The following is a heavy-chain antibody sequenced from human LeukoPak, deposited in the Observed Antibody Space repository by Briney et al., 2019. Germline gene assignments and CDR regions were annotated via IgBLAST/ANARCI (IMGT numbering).Heavy chain of an antibody. CDR3: ARDPPGLTLGSPGDY. J-gene: IGHJ4*02. CDR2: ISAYNGNT. Sequence: ASVKVSCKASGYTFTSYAISWVRQAPGQGLEWMGWISAYNGNTNYAQKLQGRVTMTTDTSTNTAYMELRSLTSDDTAVYYCARDPPGLTLGSPGDYWGQGTLVIVSS. CDR1: GYTFTSYA. D-gene: IGHD3-16*01. V-gene: IGHV1-18*01.